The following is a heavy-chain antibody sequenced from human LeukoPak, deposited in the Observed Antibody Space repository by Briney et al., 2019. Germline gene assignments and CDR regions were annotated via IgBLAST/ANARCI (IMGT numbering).Heavy chain of an antibody. CDR2: IDRRGST. CDR1: GYSINNNYY. Sequence: SETLSLTCDVSGYSINNNYYWGWIRQSPGKGLEWIGSIDRRGSTSYNPSLKSRVTISVDTSKNQFSLKLSSVTAADTAVYYCARGGLVVVVPAARNWFDPWGQGTLVTVSS. D-gene: IGHD2-2*01. J-gene: IGHJ5*02. V-gene: IGHV4-38-2*01. CDR3: ARGGLVVVVPAARNWFDP.